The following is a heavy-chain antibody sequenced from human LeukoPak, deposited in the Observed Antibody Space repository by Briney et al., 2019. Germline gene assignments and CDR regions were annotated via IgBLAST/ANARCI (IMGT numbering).Heavy chain of an antibody. CDR3: ARDRWSYDPQGGFDC. CDR1: GFTFSSYG. V-gene: IGHV3-33*01. J-gene: IGHJ4*02. Sequence: GGSLRLSCAASGFTFSSYGMHWVRQAPGKGLGWVAVIWYDGSNKYYADSVKGRFTISRDNSKNSLYLQMNSLRAEDTAVYYCARDRWSYDPQGGFDCWGQGTLVTVSS. CDR2: IWYDGSNK. D-gene: IGHD3-22*01.